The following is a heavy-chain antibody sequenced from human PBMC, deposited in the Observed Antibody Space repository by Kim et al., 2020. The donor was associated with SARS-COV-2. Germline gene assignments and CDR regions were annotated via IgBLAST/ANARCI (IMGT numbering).Heavy chain of an antibody. CDR3: VWGRGGQ. CDR1: GFSFTTYW. CDR2: IKEDGSDR. D-gene: IGHD3-16*01. J-gene: IGHJ4*02. V-gene: IGHV3-7*04. Sequence: GGSLRLSCAASGFSFTTYWMNWARQAPGNGLEWVARIKEDGSDRYYVDSVKGRFTISRDNAKNSLHLQMNRLRVEDTAVYYCVWGRGGQWGQGTLVTVSS.